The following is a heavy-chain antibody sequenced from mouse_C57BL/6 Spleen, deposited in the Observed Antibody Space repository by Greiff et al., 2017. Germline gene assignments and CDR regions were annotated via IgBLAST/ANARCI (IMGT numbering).Heavy chain of an antibody. CDR1: GYTFTSYW. CDR3: ARAEVTHCARDG. Sequence: QVQLQQPGAELVKPGASVKLSCKASGYTFTSYWMQWVKQRPGQGLEWIGEIDPSDGYTNYNQKFKGKATLPVDTSSSTAYMQLSSLTSEDAAVYDCARAEVTHCARDGWGQGTSVTVSS. V-gene: IGHV1-50*01. J-gene: IGHJ4*01. D-gene: IGHD2-2*01. CDR2: IDPSDGYT.